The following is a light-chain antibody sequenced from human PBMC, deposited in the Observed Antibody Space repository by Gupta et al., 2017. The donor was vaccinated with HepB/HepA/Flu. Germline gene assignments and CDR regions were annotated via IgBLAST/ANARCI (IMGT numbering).Light chain of an antibody. Sequence: AIQLTQSPSFLSASVGDRVTISCRASLPISGALAWYQKKPGKPPTVLIYDASTLETGVPSRFSGSGYETDVPLTSSSLQQEEFASYCSQQDKNSLALSFGGGTXVDI. J-gene: IGKJ4*01. CDR1: LPISGA. CDR3: QQDKNSLALS. V-gene: IGKV1D-13*01. CDR2: DAS.